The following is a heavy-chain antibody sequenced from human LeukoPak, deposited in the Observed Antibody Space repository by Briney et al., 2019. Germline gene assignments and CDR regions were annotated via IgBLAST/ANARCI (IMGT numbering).Heavy chain of an antibody. CDR3: ARDAGWGRLDS. CDR1: GLTISDSW. Sequence: GGSLRLSCAASGLTISDSWIHWVRQAPGKGLMWVSRLASDETNKIYADSVKGRFTISRDNAKNTLYLQMNSLRVEDTGIYYCARDAGWGRLDSWGQGALVTVST. CDR2: LASDETNK. D-gene: IGHD3-16*01. V-gene: IGHV3-74*01. J-gene: IGHJ4*02.